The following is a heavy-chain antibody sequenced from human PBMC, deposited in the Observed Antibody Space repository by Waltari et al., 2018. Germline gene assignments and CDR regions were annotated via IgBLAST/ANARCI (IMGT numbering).Heavy chain of an antibody. Sequence: EVQLVESGGGLVQPGGSLRLSCAASGFTFSSYAMSWVRQAPGKGLEWVPAISGSGGSTCYADSVKGRFTISRDNSKNTLYLQMNSLRAEDTAVYYCAKDPWGYYYDSSGYKQHWGQGTLVTVSS. J-gene: IGHJ1*01. CDR3: AKDPWGYYYDSSGYKQH. CDR2: ISGSGGST. CDR1: GFTFSSYA. D-gene: IGHD3-22*01. V-gene: IGHV3-23*04.